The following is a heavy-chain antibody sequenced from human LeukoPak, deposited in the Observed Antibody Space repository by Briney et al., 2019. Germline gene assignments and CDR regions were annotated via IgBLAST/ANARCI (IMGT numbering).Heavy chain of an antibody. V-gene: IGHV4-59*01. J-gene: IGHJ6*02. CDR3: ARDRTIFGVADYGIDV. D-gene: IGHD3-3*01. CDR2: IYYSGST. CDR1: GVSISSYY. Sequence: SETLSLTCTVSGVSISSYYWSWIRQPPGKGLEWIAYIYYSGSTNYNASLKSRVTISVDTSKNPFSLKLSSVTAADTAVYYCARDRTIFGVADYGIDVWGQGTTVTVSS.